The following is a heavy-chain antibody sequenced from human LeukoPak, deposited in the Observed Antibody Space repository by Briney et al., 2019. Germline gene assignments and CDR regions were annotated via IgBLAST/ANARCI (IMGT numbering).Heavy chain of an antibody. D-gene: IGHD2-21*01. CDR2: IYDSGST. CDR3: ARGVVIAPQTFDY. J-gene: IGHJ4*02. V-gene: IGHV4-59*01. Sequence: PSETLSLTCTVSGGSIRSYHWSWIRQPPGKRLEWIGYIYDSGSTNYNPSLKSRVTISIDTSKNQFSLKLSSVTAADTAVYYCARGVVIAPQTFDYWGQGTLVTVSS. CDR1: GGSIRSYH.